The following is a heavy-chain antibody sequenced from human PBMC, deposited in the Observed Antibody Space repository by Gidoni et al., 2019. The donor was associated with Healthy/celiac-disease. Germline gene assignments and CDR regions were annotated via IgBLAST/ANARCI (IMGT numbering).Heavy chain of an antibody. CDR1: GFTFGDYA. Sequence: EVQLVESGGGLVQPGRSLRLSCTASGFTFGDYAMSWFRQAPGKGLEWVGFIRSKAYGGTTEYAASVKGRFTISRDDSKSIAYLQMNSLKTEDTAVYYCTRGWKGYDSSGYYLDYWGQGTLVTVSS. CDR2: IRSKAYGGTT. D-gene: IGHD3-22*01. J-gene: IGHJ4*02. CDR3: TRGWKGYDSSGYYLDY. V-gene: IGHV3-49*03.